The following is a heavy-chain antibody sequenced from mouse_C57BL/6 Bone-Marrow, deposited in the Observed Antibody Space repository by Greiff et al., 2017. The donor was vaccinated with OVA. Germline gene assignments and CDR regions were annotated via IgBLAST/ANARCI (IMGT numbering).Heavy chain of an antibody. J-gene: IGHJ3*01. D-gene: IGHD2-3*01. CDR3: ARNGYSPWFAY. Sequence: VQLKQSGPELVKPGASVKISCKASGYSFTGYYMNWVKQSPEKSLEWIGEINPSTGGTTYNQKFKAKATLTVDKSSSTAYMQLKSLTSEDSAVYYCARNGYSPWFAYWGQGTLVTVSA. V-gene: IGHV1-42*01. CDR1: GYSFTGYY. CDR2: INPSTGGT.